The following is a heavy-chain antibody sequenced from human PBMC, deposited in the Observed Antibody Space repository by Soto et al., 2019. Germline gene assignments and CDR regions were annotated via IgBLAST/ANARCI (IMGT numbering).Heavy chain of an antibody. CDR1: GYTFASYA. CDR3: ARDPPPPDY. Sequence: QVQLVQPGAEVKKPGASVKVSCQASGYTFASYAISWMRQAPGQGLEWMGWISAYNSNPNYAQKLQGRVTMTTDTSTITAYMELRSLRSDDTAVYYCARDPPPPDYWGQGTLVTVSS. J-gene: IGHJ4*02. V-gene: IGHV1-18*01. CDR2: ISAYNSNP.